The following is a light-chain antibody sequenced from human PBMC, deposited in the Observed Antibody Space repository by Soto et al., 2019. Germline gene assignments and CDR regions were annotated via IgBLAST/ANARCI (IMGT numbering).Light chain of an antibody. Sequence: EIVMTQSPATLSVSPGERATLSCRASQSVSSNLAWYQQKPGQAPMLLIYGASTRATGIPARFSGSGSGTEFTHTISSLQSEDFAVYYCQQYNNWPPGTFGQGTKLEIK. V-gene: IGKV3-15*01. CDR1: QSVSSN. J-gene: IGKJ2*01. CDR2: GAS. CDR3: QQYNNWPPGT.